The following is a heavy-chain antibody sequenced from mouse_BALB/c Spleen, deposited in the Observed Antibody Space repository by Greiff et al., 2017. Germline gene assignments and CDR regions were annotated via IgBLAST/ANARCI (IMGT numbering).Heavy chain of an antibody. J-gene: IGHJ4*01. CDR1: GFNIKDYY. V-gene: IGHV14-1*02. D-gene: IGHD4-1*01. Sequence: EVQLQESGAELVRPGALVKLSCTASGFNIKDYYMHWVKQRPEQGLEWIGWIDPENGNTIYDPKFQGKASITADTSSNTAYLQLSSLTSEDTAVYYCARTGTTAMDYWGQGTSVTVSS. CDR3: ARTGTTAMDY. CDR2: IDPENGNT.